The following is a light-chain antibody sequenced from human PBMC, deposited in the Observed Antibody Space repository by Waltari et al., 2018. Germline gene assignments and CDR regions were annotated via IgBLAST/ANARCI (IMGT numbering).Light chain of an antibody. CDR2: GNN. CDR3: QSFDTSLSHGVV. V-gene: IGLV1-40*02. J-gene: IGLJ3*02. CDR1: SPNIGAGHA. Sequence: QSILTQPPSVSGAPGQRVTISCTGSSPNIGAGHAVPWYQEFPGTGPKLLIYGNNNRPSGVPDRFSGSKSGTSASLTITGLQAEDEADYYCQSFDTSLSHGVVFGGGTKVTVL.